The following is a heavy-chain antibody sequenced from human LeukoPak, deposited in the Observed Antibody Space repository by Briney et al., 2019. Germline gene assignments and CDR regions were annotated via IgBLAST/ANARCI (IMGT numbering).Heavy chain of an antibody. CDR2: INSDGSST. CDR3: ARDTDTVTTILDY. V-gene: IGHV3-74*01. D-gene: IGHD4-17*01. CDR1: GFTFSSYW. J-gene: IGHJ4*02. Sequence: PGGSLRLSCAASGFTFSSYWMHWVRRAPGQVLVWVSRINSDGSSTSYADSVKGRFTISRDNAKNTLYLQMNSLRAEDTAVYYCARDTDTVTTILDYWGQGTLVTVSS.